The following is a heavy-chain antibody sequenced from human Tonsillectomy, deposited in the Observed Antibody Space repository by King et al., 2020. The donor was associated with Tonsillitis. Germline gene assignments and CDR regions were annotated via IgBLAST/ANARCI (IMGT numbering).Heavy chain of an antibody. CDR3: AKSWPDQYYFDY. Sequence: QLVQSGAEVKKPGSSMKVSCKASGGTFSSYAISWVRQAPGQGLEWMGRIIPILGMSNYAQKFQGSVTITADKSTSTAYMELRSLRSEDTAVYYCAKSWPDQYYFDYWGQGTLVTVSS. CDR2: IIPILGMS. V-gene: IGHV1-69*04. CDR1: GGTFSSYA. J-gene: IGHJ4*02.